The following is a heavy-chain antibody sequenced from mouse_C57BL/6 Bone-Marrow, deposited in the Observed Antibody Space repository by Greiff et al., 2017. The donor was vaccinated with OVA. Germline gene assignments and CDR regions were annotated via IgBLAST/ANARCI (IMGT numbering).Heavy chain of an antibody. CDR3: AREVLGTPTPFAY. CDR2: IYPGDGDT. J-gene: IGHJ3*01. V-gene: IGHV1-82*01. D-gene: IGHD2-14*01. CDR1: GYAFSSSW. Sequence: QVQLKESGPELVKPGASVKISCKASGYAFSSSWMNWVKQRPGKGLEWIGRIYPGDGDTNYNGKFKGKATLTADKSSSTAYMQLSSLTSEDSAVYFCAREVLGTPTPFAYWGQGTLVTVSA.